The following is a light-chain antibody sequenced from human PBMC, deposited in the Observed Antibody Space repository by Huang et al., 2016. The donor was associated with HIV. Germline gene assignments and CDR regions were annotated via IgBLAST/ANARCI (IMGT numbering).Light chain of an antibody. Sequence: EIVLTQSPGTLSLSPGERATLSCRASQRVSGRYLAWYQQKPGQAPRLLIYGASYKATGIPDRFSGSGSGTDFTLTISRLEPEDLAVYYCQQYGTSRIFTFGPGTRVDIK. CDR3: QQYGTSRIFT. CDR2: GAS. J-gene: IGKJ3*01. V-gene: IGKV3-20*01. CDR1: QRVSGRY.